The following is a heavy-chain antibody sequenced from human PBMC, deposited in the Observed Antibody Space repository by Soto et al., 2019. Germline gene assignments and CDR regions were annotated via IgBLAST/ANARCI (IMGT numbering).Heavy chain of an antibody. CDR3: ARRRHDPRSAFDI. CDR2: IYYSGST. D-gene: IGHD3-16*01. V-gene: IGHV4-39*01. Sequence: QLQLQESGPGLVKPSETLSLTCTVSGGSISSSSYYWGWIRQPPGKGLEWIGSIYYSGSTYYNPSLKSRVTISVDTSKNQFSLTLSSVTAADTAVYYCARRRHDPRSAFDIWGQGTMVTVSS. CDR1: GGSISSSSYY. J-gene: IGHJ3*02.